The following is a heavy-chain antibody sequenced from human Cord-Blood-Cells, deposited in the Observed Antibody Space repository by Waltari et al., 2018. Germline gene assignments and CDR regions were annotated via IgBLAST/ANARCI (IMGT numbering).Heavy chain of an antibody. CDR3: AKMGRVFDY. CDR1: GFTFSSYG. Sequence: QVQLVESGGGVVQPGRSLRLSCAASGFTFSSYGMHWVRQAPGKGLEWVAVISYDGSNKYYADSVKGRFTISRDNSKNTLYLQMNSLRAEDTAVYYCAKMGRVFDYWGQGTLVTVSS. V-gene: IGHV3-30*18. J-gene: IGHJ4*02. CDR2: ISYDGSNK. D-gene: IGHD1-26*01.